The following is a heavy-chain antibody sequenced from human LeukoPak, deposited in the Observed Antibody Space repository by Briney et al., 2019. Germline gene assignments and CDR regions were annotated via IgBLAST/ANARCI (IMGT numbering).Heavy chain of an antibody. V-gene: IGHV4-34*01. CDR3: ARAYGDYPNWFDP. CDR1: GGSFSGYY. D-gene: IGHD4-17*01. CDR2: IYHSGST. J-gene: IGHJ5*02. Sequence: SETLSLTCAVYGGSFSGYYWSWIRQPPGKGLEWIGSIYHSGSTYYNPSLKSRVTISVDTSKNQFSLKLSSVTAADTAVYYCARAYGDYPNWFDPWGQGTLVTVSS.